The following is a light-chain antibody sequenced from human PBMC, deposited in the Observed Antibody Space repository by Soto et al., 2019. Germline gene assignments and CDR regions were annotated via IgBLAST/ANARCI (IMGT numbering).Light chain of an antibody. V-gene: IGKV1-39*01. CDR3: QQSYSTPLT. CDR1: HSIGTH. Sequence: DIQMTQSPSSLSASVGDRVTITCRASHSIGTHLNWYQQKPGKAPKVLIYSASSLQSGVPSRFSGSGSGTDFTLTISSLQPEDFATYYCQQSYSTPLTFGGGTEVEV. CDR2: SAS. J-gene: IGKJ4*01.